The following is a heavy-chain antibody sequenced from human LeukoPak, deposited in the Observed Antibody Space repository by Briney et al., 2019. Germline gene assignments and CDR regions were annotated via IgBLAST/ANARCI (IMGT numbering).Heavy chain of an antibody. CDR1: GYTFTGYY. J-gene: IGHJ4*02. V-gene: IGHV1-2*02. CDR3: ARKHETELAEFDY. Sequence: ASVKVSCKASGYTFTGYYMHWVRPAPGQGLQWMGWINPNSGATNYAQKFQGRVTMTRDTSISTAYMELRSLGSDDTAVYYCARKHETELAEFDYWGQGSLVTVSS. CDR2: INPNSGAT. D-gene: IGHD1-14*01.